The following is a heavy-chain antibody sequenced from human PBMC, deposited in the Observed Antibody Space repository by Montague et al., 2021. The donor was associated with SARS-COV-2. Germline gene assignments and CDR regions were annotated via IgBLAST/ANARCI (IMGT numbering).Heavy chain of an antibody. V-gene: IGHV4-31*03. CDR1: GGSISSGGYY. CDR2: MYYSGST. J-gene: IGHJ4*02. D-gene: IGHD4-17*01. CDR3: ARDGRRTTVTPRGVITLHYFDY. Sequence: TLSLTCTVSGGSISSGGYYWSWICQHPGKGLEWIGYMYYSGSTYYNPSVKSRVTISVDTSKNQFSLKLRSVTAADTAVYYCARDGRRTTVTPRGVITLHYFDYWGQGTLVTVSS.